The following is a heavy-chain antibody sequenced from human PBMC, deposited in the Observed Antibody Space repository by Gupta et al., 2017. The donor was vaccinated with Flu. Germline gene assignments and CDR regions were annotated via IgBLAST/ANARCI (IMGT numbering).Heavy chain of an antibody. CDR1: GYTFTGYY. Sequence: VKVSCKASGYTFTGYYMHWVRQAPGQGLEWMGWINPNSGGTNYAQKFQGWVTMTRDTSISTAYMELSRLRSDDTAVYYCARTTRVGATGGVYYYYGRDVWGQGTTVTVSS. D-gene: IGHD1-26*01. CDR3: ARTTRVGATGGVYYYYGRDV. J-gene: IGHJ6*02. V-gene: IGHV1-2*04. CDR2: INPNSGGT.